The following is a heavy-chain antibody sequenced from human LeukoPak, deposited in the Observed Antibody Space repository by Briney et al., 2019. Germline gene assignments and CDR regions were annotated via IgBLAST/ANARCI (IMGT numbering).Heavy chain of an antibody. J-gene: IGHJ4*02. CDR1: GYSISSGYY. V-gene: IGHV4-38-2*02. Sequence: SETLSLTCTVSGYSISSGYYWGWIRQPPGKGLEWIGSIYHSGSTYYNPSLKSRVTISVDMSKNQFSLKLSSVTAADTAVYYCARDRRVVVITGFDYWGQGTLVTVSS. CDR2: IYHSGST. CDR3: ARDRRVVVITGFDY. D-gene: IGHD3-22*01.